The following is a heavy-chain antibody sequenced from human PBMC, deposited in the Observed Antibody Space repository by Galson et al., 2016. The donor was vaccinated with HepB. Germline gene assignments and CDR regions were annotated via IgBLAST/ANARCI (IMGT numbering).Heavy chain of an antibody. Sequence: SLRLSCAASGFSVSTYWMSWVRQVPGKGLEWVANIKQDGSEKYYADSVKGRFTISRDNVKKSLFLQMNSLRAEDTAVYYCAQYYYDSSGYIEYFQNWGQGSRVTVSS. CDR1: GFSVSTYW. CDR2: IKQDGSEK. V-gene: IGHV3-7*03. D-gene: IGHD3-22*01. J-gene: IGHJ1*01. CDR3: AQYYYDSSGYIEYFQN.